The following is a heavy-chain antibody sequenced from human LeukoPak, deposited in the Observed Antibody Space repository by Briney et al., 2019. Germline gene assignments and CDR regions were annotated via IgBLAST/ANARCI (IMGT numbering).Heavy chain of an antibody. D-gene: IGHD6-19*01. J-gene: IGHJ3*02. CDR2: IYHSGST. CDR3: ARVSSGWSRDDAFDI. V-gene: IGHV4-38-2*02. CDR1: GYSISSGYY. Sequence: SETLSLTCTVSGYSISSGYYWGWIRQPPGKGLEWIGSIYHSGSTYYNPSLKSRVTISVDTSKNQFSLKLSSVTAADTAVYYCARVSSGWSRDDAFDIWGQGTMVTVSS.